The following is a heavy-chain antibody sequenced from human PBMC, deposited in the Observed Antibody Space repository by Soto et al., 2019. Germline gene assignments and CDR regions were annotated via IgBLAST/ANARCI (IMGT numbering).Heavy chain of an antibody. CDR1: GGTFSSYR. V-gene: IGHV1-69*01. CDR3: VRDLAVAGTGESAGFGL. Sequence: QVQLVQSGAEVKKPGSSVKVSCKASGGTFSSYRINWVRQAPGQGLEWVGGIVPIYRTADYAQKFQGRVTITADESARTSYMELRSLKSQDTAVYYCVRDLAVAGTGESAGFGLWGQGTMVTVSS. CDR2: IVPIYRTA. J-gene: IGHJ3*01. D-gene: IGHD6-19*01.